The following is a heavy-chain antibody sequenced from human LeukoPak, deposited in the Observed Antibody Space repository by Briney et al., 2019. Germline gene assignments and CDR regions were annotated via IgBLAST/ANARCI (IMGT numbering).Heavy chain of an antibody. CDR2: INWNGGST. CDR1: GFTFDDYG. CDR3: ARDNVDTVMVTRFFPPDY. Sequence: PGGSLRLSCAASGFTFDDYGMSWVRQAPGKGLEWVSGINWNGGSTGYADSVKGRFTISRDNAKNSLYLQMNSLGAEDTALYYCARDNVDTVMVTRFFPPDYWGQGTLVTVSS. J-gene: IGHJ4*02. D-gene: IGHD5-18*01. V-gene: IGHV3-20*04.